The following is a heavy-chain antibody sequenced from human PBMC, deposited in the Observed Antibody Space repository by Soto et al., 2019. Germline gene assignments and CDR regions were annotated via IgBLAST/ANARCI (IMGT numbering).Heavy chain of an antibody. D-gene: IGHD5-18*01. CDR1: GGSISSYY. CDR2: IYYSGST. V-gene: IGHV4-59*01. Sequence: PSETLSLTCTVSGGSISSYYWSWIRQPPGKGLEWIGYIYYSGSTNYNPSLKSRVTISVDTSKNQFSLKLSSVTAADTAVYYCARDRGDSYGSSRNYYYYGMDVWGQGTTVTVS. CDR3: ARDRGDSYGSSRNYYYYGMDV. J-gene: IGHJ6*02.